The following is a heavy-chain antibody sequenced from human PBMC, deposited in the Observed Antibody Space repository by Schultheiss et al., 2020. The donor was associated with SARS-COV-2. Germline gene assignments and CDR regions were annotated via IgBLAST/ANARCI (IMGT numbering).Heavy chain of an antibody. CDR1: GGTFSSYA. CDR3: ARDPRASGWYDYFDY. V-gene: IGHV1-46*01. D-gene: IGHD6-19*01. J-gene: IGHJ4*02. CDR2: INPSGGST. Sequence: ASVKVSCKASGGTFSSYAISWVRQAPGQGLEWMGIINPSGGSTSYAQKFQGRVTMTRDTSTSTVYMELSSLRSEDTAVYYCARDPRASGWYDYFDYWGQGTLVTVSS.